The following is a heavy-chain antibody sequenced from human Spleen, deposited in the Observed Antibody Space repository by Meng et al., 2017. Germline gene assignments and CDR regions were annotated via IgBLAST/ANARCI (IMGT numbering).Heavy chain of an antibody. D-gene: IGHD3-3*01. J-gene: IGHJ4*02. CDR3: ARVRFGVFLNFDY. V-gene: IGHV4-30-4*01. Sequence: QPQLQESGPGLVKPSQTLSLTCTVSGGSISSDDYYWSWIRQPPGKGLEWIGYILYSGSTYYNPSLKSRVIISVDTPKNQFSLKLTSVTAADTAVYYCARVRFGVFLNFDYWGQGTLVTVSS. CDR2: ILYSGST. CDR1: GGSISSDDYY.